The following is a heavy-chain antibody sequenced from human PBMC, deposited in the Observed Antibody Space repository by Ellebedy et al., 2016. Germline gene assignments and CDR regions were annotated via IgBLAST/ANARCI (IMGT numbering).Heavy chain of an antibody. Sequence: ASVKVSCKASGYIFSDYYLHWVRQAPGQGLEWMGIINPNGGYTDYAQNFQGRVTMTRDTYTSTVYMDLSSLSSDDTAVYYCARASAGIAVAAYDFDYWGQGTLVTVSS. CDR2: INPNGGYT. CDR1: GYIFSDYY. V-gene: IGHV1-46*01. J-gene: IGHJ4*02. D-gene: IGHD6-19*01. CDR3: ARASAGIAVAAYDFDY.